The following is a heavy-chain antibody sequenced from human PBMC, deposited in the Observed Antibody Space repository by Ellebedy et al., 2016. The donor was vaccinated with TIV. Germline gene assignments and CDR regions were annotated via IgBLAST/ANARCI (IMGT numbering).Heavy chain of an antibody. J-gene: IGHJ5*02. CDR1: GDSISSGSYF. CDR3: ARDRNGLFAFGHEFDP. Sequence: MPSETLSLTCTVSGDSISSGSYFWAWIRRPPGKGLEWVGSVYSSASTYFNPPLLGRATISLDKAKNQFSLRLRSVTAADTAFYYCARDRNGLFAFGHEFDPWGQGIMVTVSS. V-gene: IGHV4-39*07. CDR2: VYSSAST. D-gene: IGHD3-3*02.